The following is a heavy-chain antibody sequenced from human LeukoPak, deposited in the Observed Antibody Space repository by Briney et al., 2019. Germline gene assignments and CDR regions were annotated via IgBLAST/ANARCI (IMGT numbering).Heavy chain of an antibody. CDR2: INPNSGGT. CDR1: GYTFTGYY. J-gene: IGHJ3*02. CDR3: ARMMKWLSLDDAFDI. D-gene: IGHD3-22*01. Sequence: ASVKVSCKASGYTFTGYYMHWVRQAPGQGLEWMGWINPNSGGTNYAQKFQGRVTMTRDTSICTAYMELSRLRSDDTAVYYCARMMKWLSLDDAFDIWGQGTMVTVSS. V-gene: IGHV1-2*02.